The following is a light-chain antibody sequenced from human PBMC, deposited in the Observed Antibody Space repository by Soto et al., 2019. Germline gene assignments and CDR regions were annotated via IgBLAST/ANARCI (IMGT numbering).Light chain of an antibody. CDR3: SSYTTSSTLV. CDR1: SSDVGYYNR. CDR2: GVS. Sequence: QSVLTQPRSVSGSPGQSVTISCTGTSSDVGYYNRVSWYQQPPGTAPKLMVFGVSNRPSGVPDRFSGSKSGNTASLTISGLQAEDEDDYYCSSYTTSSTLVFGGGTKLTVL. V-gene: IGLV2-18*02. J-gene: IGLJ2*01.